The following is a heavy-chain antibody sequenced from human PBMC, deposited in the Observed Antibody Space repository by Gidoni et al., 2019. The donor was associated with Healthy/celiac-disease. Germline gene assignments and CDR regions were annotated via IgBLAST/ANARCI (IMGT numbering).Heavy chain of an antibody. CDR3: AKVWGERFLEWLIDWFDP. Sequence: EVPLLESGGGLVQPGGSLRLSCAASGFTFSSYAMSWVRQAPGKGLEGVSAISGSGGSTYYADSVKGRFTISRDNSKKTLYLQMNSLRAEDTAVYYCAKVWGERFLEWLIDWFDPWGQGTLVTVSS. D-gene: IGHD3-3*01. CDR1: GFTFSSYA. CDR2: ISGSGGST. V-gene: IGHV3-23*01. J-gene: IGHJ5*02.